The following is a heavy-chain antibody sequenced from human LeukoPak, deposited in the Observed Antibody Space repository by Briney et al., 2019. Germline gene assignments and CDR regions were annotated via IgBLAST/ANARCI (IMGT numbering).Heavy chain of an antibody. D-gene: IGHD7-27*01. J-gene: IGHJ4*02. Sequence: GGSLRLSCAASGFILSSYEMNWVRQAPGKGLEWVSYISRSGSAMYYADSVKGRFTISRDNAKNSLYLQMNSLRAEDTAVYYCAREISALGNYFDSWGQGTLVTVSS. CDR2: ISRSGSAM. CDR1: GFILSSYE. V-gene: IGHV3-48*03. CDR3: AREISALGNYFDS.